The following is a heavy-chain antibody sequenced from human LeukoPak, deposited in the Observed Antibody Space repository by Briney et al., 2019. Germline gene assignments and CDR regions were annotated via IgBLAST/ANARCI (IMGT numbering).Heavy chain of an antibody. CDR1: GYTFSSYD. V-gene: IGHV1-8*01. J-gene: IGHJ4*02. CDR2: MNPNSGNT. D-gene: IGHD4-17*01. CDR3: ARGDFGDYFLDY. Sequence: ASVKVSCKASGYTFSSYDINWVRQATGQGLEWMGWMNPNSGNTDYAQRFQGRVTMTRNTSISTAYMELSSLRSEDTAVYYCARGDFGDYFLDYWGQGTLVAVSS.